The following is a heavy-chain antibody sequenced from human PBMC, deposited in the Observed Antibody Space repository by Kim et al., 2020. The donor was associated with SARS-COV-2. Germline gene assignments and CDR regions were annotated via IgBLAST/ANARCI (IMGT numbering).Heavy chain of an antibody. V-gene: IGHV1-18*01. CDR3: ARDLRYSGGLGY. CDR2: ISAYNGNT. CDR1: GYTFTSYG. D-gene: IGHD1-26*01. Sequence: ASVKVSCKASGYTFTSYGISWVRQAPGQGLEWMGRISAYNGNTNYAQKFQGRVTMTTDTSTSTAYMELTSLRSDDTAVYYCARDLRYSGGLGYWGQGTLITVSS. J-gene: IGHJ4*02.